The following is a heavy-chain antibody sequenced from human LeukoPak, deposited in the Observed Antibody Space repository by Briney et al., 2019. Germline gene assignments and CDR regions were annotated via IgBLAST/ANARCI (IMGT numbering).Heavy chain of an antibody. Sequence: GSLRLSCAAPGFTFSSYEMNWVRQAPGKGLEWVSYISSSGSTIYYADSVKGRFTISRDNAKNSLYLQMNSLRAEDTAVLYCGRHAVLVLDFWSGTMDVWGQGTTVTVSS. CDR1: GFTFSSYE. J-gene: IGHJ6*02. CDR3: GRHAVLVLDFWSGTMDV. V-gene: IGHV3-48*03. D-gene: IGHD3-3*01. CDR2: ISSSGSTI.